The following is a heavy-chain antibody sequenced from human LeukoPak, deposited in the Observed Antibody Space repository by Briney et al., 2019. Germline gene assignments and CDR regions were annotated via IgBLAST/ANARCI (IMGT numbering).Heavy chain of an antibody. J-gene: IGHJ4*02. V-gene: IGHV1-2*02. Sequence: GASVKVSCKASGYTFTGYYMHWVRQAPGQGLEWMGWINPNRGGANYAQKFQGRVTMTRDTSISTAYMELSRLRSDDTAVYYCAREYMIVVVVLGYWGQGTLVTVSS. CDR3: AREYMIVVVVLGY. CDR1: GYTFTGYY. D-gene: IGHD3-22*01. CDR2: INPNRGGA.